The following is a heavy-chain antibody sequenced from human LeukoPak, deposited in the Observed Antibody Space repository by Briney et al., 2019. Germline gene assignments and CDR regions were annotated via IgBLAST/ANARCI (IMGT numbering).Heavy chain of an antibody. Sequence: GGSLRLSCAASGLTFRNFWMCWVRQAPGKGLEWAATIKQDGSGQYYVDSVKGRFTISRDNAQNSLYLQMNNLRAEDTAVYYCAISYGHSIDYWGQGTLVTVSS. CDR2: IKQDGSGQ. D-gene: IGHD3-10*01. J-gene: IGHJ4*02. V-gene: IGHV3-7*01. CDR1: GLTFRNFW. CDR3: AISYGHSIDY.